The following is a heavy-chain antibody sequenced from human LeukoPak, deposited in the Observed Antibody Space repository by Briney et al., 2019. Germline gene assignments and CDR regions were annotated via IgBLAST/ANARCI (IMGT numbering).Heavy chain of an antibody. CDR3: AKGRSSGYYYESAWFDY. V-gene: IGHV3-33*06. CDR1: GFTFSSYG. Sequence: GGSLRLSCAASGFTFSSYGMHWVRQAPGKGLEWVAVIWYDGSNKYYADSVKGRFTISRDNSKNTLYLQMNSLRAEDTAVYYCAKGRSSGYYYESAWFDYWGQGTLVTVSS. CDR2: IWYDGSNK. D-gene: IGHD3-22*01. J-gene: IGHJ4*02.